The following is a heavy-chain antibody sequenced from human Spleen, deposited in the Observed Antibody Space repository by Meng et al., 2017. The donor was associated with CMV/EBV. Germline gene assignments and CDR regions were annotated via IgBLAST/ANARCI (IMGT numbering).Heavy chain of an antibody. CDR1: SGTSSNSW. D-gene: IGHD5-12*01. J-gene: IGHJ4*02. CDR3: ARRFSGDDDSDDYFDY. V-gene: IGHV4-61*01. Sequence: SGTSSNSWWTWLRQPPGKGLEWIGYIYASGSTDHNPSLRSRVTIALDTSKRQFSLKLTSVTAADTAVYYCARRFSGDDDSDDYFDYWGQGILVTVSS. CDR2: IYASGST.